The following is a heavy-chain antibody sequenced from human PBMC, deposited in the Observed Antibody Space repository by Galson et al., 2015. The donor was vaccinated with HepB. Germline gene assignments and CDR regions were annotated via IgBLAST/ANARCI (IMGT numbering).Heavy chain of an antibody. CDR3: ARGATVTTWVSSSEGDY. J-gene: IGHJ4*02. Sequence: SLRLSCAVSGFTFSNVWMNWVRQAPGKGLEWVAVISYDGSNKYYADSVKGRFTISRDNSKNTLYLQMNSLRAEDTAVYYCARGATVTTWVSSSEGDYWGQGTLVTVSS. CDR1: GFTFSNVW. CDR2: ISYDGSNK. D-gene: IGHD4-17*01. V-gene: IGHV3-30*03.